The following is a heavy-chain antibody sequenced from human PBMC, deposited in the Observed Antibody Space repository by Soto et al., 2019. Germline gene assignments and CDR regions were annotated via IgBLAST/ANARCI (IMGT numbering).Heavy chain of an antibody. CDR3: ARELWFGELYYYYGMDV. J-gene: IGHJ6*02. V-gene: IGHV3-48*03. CDR1: GFTFSSYE. Sequence: EVQLVESGGGLVQPGGSLRLSCAASGFTFSSYEMNWVRQAPGKGLEWVSYISSSGSTIYYADSVKGRFTISRDNAKNSLYLQMNSLRAEDTAVYYCARELWFGELYYYYGMDVWGQGTTVTVSS. CDR2: ISSSGSTI. D-gene: IGHD3-10*01.